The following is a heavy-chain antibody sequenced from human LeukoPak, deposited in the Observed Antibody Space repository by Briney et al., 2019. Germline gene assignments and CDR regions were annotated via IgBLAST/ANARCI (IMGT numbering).Heavy chain of an antibody. CDR3: ARHHAHNGYSYDYYLDY. D-gene: IGHD5-18*01. V-gene: IGHV5-51*01. J-gene: IGHJ4*02. CDR2: IYPGDSDT. CDR1: GYSFTSYW. Sequence: GESLKISCKGSGYSFTSYWIGWVRQMPGKGLEWMGIIYPGDSDTRYSPSFQGQVTISADKSISTAYLQWSSLKASDTAMYYCARHHAHNGYSYDYYLDYWGQGTLVAVSS.